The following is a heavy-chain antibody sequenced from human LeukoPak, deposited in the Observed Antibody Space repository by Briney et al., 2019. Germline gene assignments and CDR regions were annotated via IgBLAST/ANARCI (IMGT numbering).Heavy chain of an antibody. V-gene: IGHV1-3*01. Sequence: ASVKVSCKASGYTFTSYAMHWVRQAPGQRLEWMGWINAGNGNTKYSQKFQGRVTITRDTSASTAYMELRSLRSDDTAVYYCARDRGYCSGGSCYGGVSEYYYYYYGMDVWGQGTTVTVSS. D-gene: IGHD2-15*01. J-gene: IGHJ6*02. CDR1: GYTFTSYA. CDR3: ARDRGYCSGGSCYGGVSEYYYYYYGMDV. CDR2: INAGNGNT.